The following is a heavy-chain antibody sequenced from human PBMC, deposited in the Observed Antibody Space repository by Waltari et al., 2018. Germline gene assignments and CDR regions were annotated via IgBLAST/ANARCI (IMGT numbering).Heavy chain of an antibody. CDR3: ARNPRYSSGWYSPPSWFDP. Sequence: QPPLQESGPGLVKPSDTLFLTCPVSGCSLSSSSYYLHLIPPPPGKGLEWIGEMNHSGSTNYNPSLKSRVTISVDTSKNQFSLKLSSVTAADAAVYYCARNPRYSSGWYSPPSWFDPWGQGTLVTVSS. CDR1: GCSLSSSSYY. J-gene: IGHJ5*02. CDR2: MNHSGST. V-gene: IGHV4-39*07. D-gene: IGHD6-19*01.